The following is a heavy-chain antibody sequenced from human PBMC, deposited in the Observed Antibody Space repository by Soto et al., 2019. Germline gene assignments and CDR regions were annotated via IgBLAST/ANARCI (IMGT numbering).Heavy chain of an antibody. Sequence: PSETLSLTWTVSGGAISGYYWSWVRQPAGKGLEWVGRIYIDGTTNYSPSLKSRVTMSLDTSKNQFSLHLNSVTAADTAVYYCSRVGCSNSRCYTRGMDVWGQGTTVTVSS. CDR2: IYIDGTT. CDR1: GGAISGYY. J-gene: IGHJ6*02. D-gene: IGHD2-2*02. V-gene: IGHV4-4*07. CDR3: SRVGCSNSRCYTRGMDV.